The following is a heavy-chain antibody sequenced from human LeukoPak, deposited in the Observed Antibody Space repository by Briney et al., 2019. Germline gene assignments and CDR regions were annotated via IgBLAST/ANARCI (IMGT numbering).Heavy chain of an antibody. CDR1: GGTSSSYA. Sequence: SVKVSCKASGGTSSSYAISWVRQAPGQGLEWMGRIIPILGIANYAQKFQGRVTITADKSTSTAYMELSSLRSEDTAVYYCASADRAAAGTFDYWGQGTLVTVSS. V-gene: IGHV1-69*04. CDR3: ASADRAAAGTFDY. J-gene: IGHJ4*02. D-gene: IGHD6-13*01. CDR2: IIPILGIA.